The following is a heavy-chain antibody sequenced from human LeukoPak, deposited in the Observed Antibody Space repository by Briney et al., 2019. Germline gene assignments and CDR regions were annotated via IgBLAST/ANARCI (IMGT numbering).Heavy chain of an antibody. Sequence: ASVKVSCKTSGYTFNTYGIAWVRQAPGQGLEWMGWISAYNGNTNYAQNLRDRVTMTTDTSTTTAYMELRSLRSDDTAVYYCARETRYSSGWSAGAFDIWGQGTMVTVSS. CDR1: GYTFNTYG. CDR3: ARETRYSSGWSAGAFDI. J-gene: IGHJ3*02. CDR2: ISAYNGNT. D-gene: IGHD6-19*01. V-gene: IGHV1-18*01.